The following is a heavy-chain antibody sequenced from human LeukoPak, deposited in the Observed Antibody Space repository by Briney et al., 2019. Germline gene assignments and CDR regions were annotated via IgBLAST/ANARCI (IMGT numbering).Heavy chain of an antibody. V-gene: IGHV1-69*01. D-gene: IGHD5-12*01. Sequence: GASVKVSCKASGGTFSSYAISWVRQAPGQGLEWMGGIIPIFGTANYAQKFQGRVTITADESTSTAYMKLSSLRSEDTAVYYCARSGVVATIADRWFDPWGQGTLVTVSS. CDR1: GGTFSSYA. J-gene: IGHJ5*02. CDR3: ARSGVVATIADRWFDP. CDR2: IIPIFGTA.